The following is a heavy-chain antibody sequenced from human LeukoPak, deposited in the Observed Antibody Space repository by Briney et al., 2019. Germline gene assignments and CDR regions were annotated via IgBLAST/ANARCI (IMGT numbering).Heavy chain of an antibody. CDR1: GFTFSSYA. CDR3: AKATYSSGWHVRDY. CDR2: ISASGGNT. D-gene: IGHD6-19*01. J-gene: IGHJ4*02. Sequence: GGSPRLSCAASGFTFSSYAISWVRQAPGKGLEWVSAISASGGNTYYADSVKGRFTISRDNSKNTLYLQMNSLRAEDTAIYYCAKATYSSGWHVRDYWGLGTLVTVSS. V-gene: IGHV3-23*01.